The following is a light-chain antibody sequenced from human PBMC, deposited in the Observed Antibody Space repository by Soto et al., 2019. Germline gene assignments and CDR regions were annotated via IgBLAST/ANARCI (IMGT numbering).Light chain of an antibody. J-gene: IGKJ1*01. CDR3: QQYNSYWA. V-gene: IGKV1-5*03. CDR2: KAS. Sequence: DIQMTQSPSPLSGSVGDRVTITCRASQTISSWLAWYQQKPGKAPKLLIYKASSLESGVPSRFSGSGSGTEFTLTISSLQPDDFATYYCQQYNSYWAFGQGTKVDIK. CDR1: QTISSW.